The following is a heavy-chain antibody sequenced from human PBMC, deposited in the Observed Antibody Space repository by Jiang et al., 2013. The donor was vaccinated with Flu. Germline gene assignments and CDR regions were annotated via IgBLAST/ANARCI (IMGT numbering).Heavy chain of an antibody. CDR3: ARSYAVSSRPNWFDP. D-gene: IGHD3-16*01. Sequence: GLEWIGYIYYTGSTFYNASLKSRVTISVDTSKNQFSLKLTSVTAADTAVYYCARSYAVSSRPNWFDPWGQGTLVTVSS. J-gene: IGHJ5*02. CDR2: IYYTGST. V-gene: IGHV4-30-2*04.